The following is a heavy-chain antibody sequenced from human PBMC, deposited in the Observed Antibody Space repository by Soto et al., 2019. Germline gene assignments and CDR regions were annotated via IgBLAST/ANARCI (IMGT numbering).Heavy chain of an antibody. CDR1: GLTFSNFA. CDR3: AREMATEYYHYYGMDV. V-gene: IGHV3-30-3*01. CDR2: ISYDGSNK. J-gene: IGHJ6*02. D-gene: IGHD5-12*01. Sequence: QVQLVESGGGVVQPGRSLRLSCAASGLTFSNFAMHWVRQAPGKGLEWVAVISYDGSNKYYADSVKGRFTISRDNSKNTLYLQMNSLRAEDTAVYYCAREMATEYYHYYGMDVWGQGTRVTVSS.